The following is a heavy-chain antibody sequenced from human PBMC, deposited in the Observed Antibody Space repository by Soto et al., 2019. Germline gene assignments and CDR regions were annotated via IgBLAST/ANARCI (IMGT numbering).Heavy chain of an antibody. CDR1: GGSFSGYY. D-gene: IGHD2-15*01. V-gene: IGHV4-34*01. CDR2: INHSGST. J-gene: IGHJ5*02. Sequence: QVQLQQWGAGLLKPSETLSLTCAVYGGSFSGYYWSWIRQPPGKGLEWIGEINHSGSTNYNPSFKSRVTISVDTSKNQFSLKLSSVTAADTAVYYCARATVVVAATAAYNWFDPWGQGTLVTVSS. CDR3: ARATVVVAATAAYNWFDP.